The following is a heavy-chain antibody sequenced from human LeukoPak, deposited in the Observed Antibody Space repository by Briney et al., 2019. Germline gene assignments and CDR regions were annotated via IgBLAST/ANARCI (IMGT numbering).Heavy chain of an antibody. D-gene: IGHD6-19*01. J-gene: IGHJ3*02. CDR3: AREAWLGPDDAFDI. CDR2: IYYSGST. Sequence: SETLSLTCTVSGGSISTSDYYWGWIRQPPGKGLEWIGSIYYSGSTYYNPSLKSRVTISVDTSKNQFSLKLSSVTAADTAVYYCAREAWLGPDDAFDIWGQGTMVTVSS. CDR1: GGSISTSDYY. V-gene: IGHV4-39*02.